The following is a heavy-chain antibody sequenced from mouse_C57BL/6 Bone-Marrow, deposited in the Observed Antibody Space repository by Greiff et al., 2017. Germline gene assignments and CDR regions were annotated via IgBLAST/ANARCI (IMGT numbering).Heavy chain of an antibody. D-gene: IGHD2-4*01. J-gene: IGHJ4*01. CDR1: GYSFTDYN. Sequence: EVQLQQSGPELVKPGASVKISCKASGYSFTDYNMNWVKQSNGKSLEWIGVMNPNYGTTSYNQKLKSKATLTVDQSSNTAYMQLNSLTSEDAAVYYCARGYDYEYAIDYWGQGTSVTVSS. CDR3: ARGYDYEYAIDY. CDR2: MNPNYGTT. V-gene: IGHV1-39*01.